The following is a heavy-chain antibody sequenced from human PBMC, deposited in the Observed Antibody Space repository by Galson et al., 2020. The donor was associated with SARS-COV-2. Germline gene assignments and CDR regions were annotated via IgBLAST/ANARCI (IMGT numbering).Heavy chain of an antibody. CDR1: GYTFTSYY. J-gene: IGHJ5*02. CDR2: INPSGGST. Sequence: ASVKVSCKASGYTFTSYYMHWVRQAPGQGLEWMGIINPSGGSTSYAQKFQGRVTMTRDKSTSTVYMELSSLRSEDTAVYYCARDSVYYDFWSGYSAGYWFDPWGQGTLVTVSS. D-gene: IGHD3-3*01. CDR3: ARDSVYYDFWSGYSAGYWFDP. V-gene: IGHV1-46*01.